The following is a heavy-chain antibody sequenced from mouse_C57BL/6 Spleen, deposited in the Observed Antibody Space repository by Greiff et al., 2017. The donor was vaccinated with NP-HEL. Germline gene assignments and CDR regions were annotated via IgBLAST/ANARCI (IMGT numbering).Heavy chain of an antibody. V-gene: IGHV1-50*01. CDR3: ARGDDGFAY. D-gene: IGHD2-2*01. CDR1: GYTFTSYW. Sequence: VQLQQPGAELVKPGASVKLSCKASGYTFTSYWMQWVKQRPGQGLEWIGEIDPSDSYTNYNQKFKGKATLTVDTSSSTAYMQLSSLTSEDSAVYYCARGDDGFAYWGQGTLVTVSA. J-gene: IGHJ3*01. CDR2: IDPSDSYT.